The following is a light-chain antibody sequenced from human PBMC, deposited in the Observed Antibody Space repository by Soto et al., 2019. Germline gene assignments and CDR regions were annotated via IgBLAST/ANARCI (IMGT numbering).Light chain of an antibody. J-gene: IGKJ4*01. V-gene: IGKV1-39*01. CDR2: AAS. CDR3: QQSYSTPLT. CDR1: KGISSY. Sequence: DIPMTQAPFSLSASVGDRVTITCRARKGISSYLTWYQQKPGQAPKLLIYAASSLHSGVPSRFSGSGSGTDFTLTISRLQPEDFATYYCQQSYSTPLTFGGGTKVDIK.